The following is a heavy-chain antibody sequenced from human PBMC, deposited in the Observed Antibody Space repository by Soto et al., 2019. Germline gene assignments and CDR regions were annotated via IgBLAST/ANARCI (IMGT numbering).Heavy chain of an antibody. J-gene: IGHJ4*02. CDR3: ARHFQYSSGWQFAPGVASFDY. Sequence: GESLKISCKGSGYSFTSYWIGWVRQMPGKGLEWMGIIYPGDSDTRYSPSFQGQVTISADKSISTAYLQWSSLKASDTAMYYCARHFQYSSGWQFAPGVASFDYWGQGTLVTVSS. CDR1: GYSFTSYW. CDR2: IYPGDSDT. D-gene: IGHD6-19*01. V-gene: IGHV5-51*01.